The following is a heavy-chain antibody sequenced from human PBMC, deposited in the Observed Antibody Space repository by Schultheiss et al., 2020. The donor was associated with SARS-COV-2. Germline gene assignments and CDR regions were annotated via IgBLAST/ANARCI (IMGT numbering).Heavy chain of an antibody. CDR3: ARAQSELIAVDGPFSY. Sequence: GGSLRLSCAASGFTFSSYGMHWVRQAPGKGLEWVAVIWDDGSNKYYADSVKGRFTISRDNSKNTLYLQMNSLRAEDTAVYYCARAQSELIAVDGPFSYWGQGTLVTVSS. V-gene: IGHV3-33*08. CDR1: GFTFSSYG. CDR2: IWDDGSNK. J-gene: IGHJ4*02. D-gene: IGHD6-19*01.